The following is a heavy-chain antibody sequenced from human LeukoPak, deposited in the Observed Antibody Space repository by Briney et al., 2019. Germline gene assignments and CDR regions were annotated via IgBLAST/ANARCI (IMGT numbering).Heavy chain of an antibody. Sequence: QAGGSLRLSCAASGFTFSNFVMSWVRQAPGKGLEWVSTISDSGGRAYYADSVKGRFTISRDNSKNTLYLQMSSLRTEDTAVYYCAKDHFEYDILTGYSDYRGQGTLVTVSS. CDR3: AKDHFEYDILTGYSDY. J-gene: IGHJ4*02. D-gene: IGHD3-9*01. CDR1: GFTFSNFV. CDR2: ISDSGGRA. V-gene: IGHV3-23*01.